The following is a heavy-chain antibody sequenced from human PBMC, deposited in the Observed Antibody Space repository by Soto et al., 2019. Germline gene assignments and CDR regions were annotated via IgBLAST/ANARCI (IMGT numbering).Heavy chain of an antibody. CDR2: ISSSGSTI. Sequence: GRSLRLSCAASGFTFSDYYMSWIRQAPGKGLEWVSYISSSGSTIYYADSVKGRFTISRDNAKNSLYLQMNSLRAEDTAVYYCARDKGNVGTVTNEGYYYYYMDVWGKGTTVTVSS. CDR1: GFTFSDYY. V-gene: IGHV3-11*01. CDR3: ARDKGNVGTVTNEGYYYYYMDV. J-gene: IGHJ6*03. D-gene: IGHD4-4*01.